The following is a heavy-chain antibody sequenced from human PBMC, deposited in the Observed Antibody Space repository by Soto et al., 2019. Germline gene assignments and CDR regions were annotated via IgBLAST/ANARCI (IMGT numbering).Heavy chain of an antibody. CDR2: ISSSSSYI. V-gene: IGHV3-21*01. J-gene: IGHJ3*02. CDR1: GFTFSSYS. Sequence: EVQLVESGGGLVKPGGSLRLSCAASGFTFSSYSMNWVRQAPGKGLEWVSSISSSSSYIYYADSVKGRFTISRDNAKNSLYLQMNSLRAEDTSVYYCARDKYISGWYDAFDIWGLGTMVTVSS. CDR3: ARDKYISGWYDAFDI. D-gene: IGHD6-19*01.